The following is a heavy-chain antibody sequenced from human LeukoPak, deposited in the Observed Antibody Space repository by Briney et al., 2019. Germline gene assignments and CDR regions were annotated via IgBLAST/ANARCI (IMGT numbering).Heavy chain of an antibody. CDR1: GFTVNTNY. Sequence: GGSLRLSCAASGFTVNTNYMSWVRQAPGKGLEWVSIMHSVGTTYYADSVKGRFTFSRDNSKNTLYLQMNNLRAEDTAVYYCARDGYSYGYGSYYYYGMDVWGQGTTVTVSS. J-gene: IGHJ6*02. V-gene: IGHV3-53*01. CDR3: ARDGYSYGYGSYYYYGMDV. CDR2: MHSVGTT. D-gene: IGHD5-18*01.